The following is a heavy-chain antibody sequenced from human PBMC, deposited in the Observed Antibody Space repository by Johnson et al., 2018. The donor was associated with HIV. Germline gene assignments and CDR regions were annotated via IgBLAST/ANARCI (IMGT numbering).Heavy chain of an antibody. CDR2: IYSGGST. CDR3: ARVGGYRAFDI. V-gene: IGHV3-66*01. J-gene: IGHJ3*02. CDR1: GFTVSSNY. D-gene: IGHD5-18*01. Sequence: LVESGGGLVQPGGSLILSCAASGFTVSSNYMSWVRQAPGKGLEWVSVIYSGGSTYYADSVKGRFTISRDNSKNTLYLQMNSLRAGDTAVYYCARVGGYRAFDIWGQGTMVTVSS.